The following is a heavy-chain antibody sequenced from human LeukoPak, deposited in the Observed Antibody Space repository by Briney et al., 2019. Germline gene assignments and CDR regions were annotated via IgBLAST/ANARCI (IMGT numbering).Heavy chain of an antibody. Sequence: SETLSLTCAVYGGSFSGYYWSWIRQPPGKGLEWIGEINHSGSTNYNPSLKSRVTISVDTSKNQFSLKLSSVTAADTAVYYCARSREIRFLEWLRPSRDAFDIWGQGTMVTVSS. D-gene: IGHD3-3*01. V-gene: IGHV4-34*01. J-gene: IGHJ3*02. CDR1: GGSFSGYY. CDR3: ARSREIRFLEWLRPSRDAFDI. CDR2: INHSGST.